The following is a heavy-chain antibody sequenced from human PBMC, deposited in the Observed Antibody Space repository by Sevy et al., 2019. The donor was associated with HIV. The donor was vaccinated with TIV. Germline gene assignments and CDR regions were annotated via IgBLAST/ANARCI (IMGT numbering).Heavy chain of an antibody. D-gene: IGHD2-15*01. CDR1: GYNFSNYR. Sequence: GGSLRLSCQASGYNFSNYRIAWVRQMPGKGLEWMGKFEPSDSYTGYSPSLQGHVTISADKSVSTVYLQWSSLKASDTATYYCAKNKDIVTVIAASSYGLDVWGQGTTVTVSS. V-gene: IGHV5-10-1*01. CDR2: FEPSDSYT. J-gene: IGHJ6*02. CDR3: AKNKDIVTVIAASSYGLDV.